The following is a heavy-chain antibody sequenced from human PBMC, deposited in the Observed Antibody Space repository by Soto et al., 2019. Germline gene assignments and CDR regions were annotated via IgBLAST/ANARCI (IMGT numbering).Heavy chain of an antibody. CDR2: ISANGGIT. J-gene: IGHJ2*01. D-gene: IGHD2-15*01. CDR1: GFTFSKYA. V-gene: IGHV3-23*01. Sequence: EVQLLESGGGLVKPGGSLRLSCAASGFTFSKYAMSWVRPAPGKGLEWVSSISANGGITDYADSVKGRFTISRDNFQNILSLQMDSLRGDDTALYFCAKDKYTDSVRKVWFFDYWGRGTLVTVSS. CDR3: AKDKYTDSVRKVWFFDY.